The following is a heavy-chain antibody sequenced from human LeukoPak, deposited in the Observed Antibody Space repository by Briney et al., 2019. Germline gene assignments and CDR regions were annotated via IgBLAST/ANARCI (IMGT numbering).Heavy chain of an antibody. CDR1: GYTFTGYY. J-gene: IGHJ6*03. V-gene: IGHV1-18*04. D-gene: IGHD3-16*02. CDR2: ISAYNGNT. Sequence: ASVKVSCKASGYTFTGYYMHWVRQAPGQGLEWMGWISAYNGNTNYAQKLQGRVTMTTDTSTSTAYMELRSLRSDDTAVYYCASTRHYDYVWGSYRPVDYMDVWGKGTTVTVSS. CDR3: ASTRHYDYVWGSYRPVDYMDV.